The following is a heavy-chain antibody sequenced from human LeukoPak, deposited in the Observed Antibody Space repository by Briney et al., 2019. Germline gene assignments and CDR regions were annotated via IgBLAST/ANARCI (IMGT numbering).Heavy chain of an antibody. CDR3: ARASGSFDY. CDR2: IWSDGSNK. V-gene: IGHV3-33*01. J-gene: IGHJ4*02. Sequence: PGGSLRLSCEASGFTFSSYGIHWVRQAPGKGLEWVAVIWSDGSNKYYADSAKGRFTISRDNSKDTLYLQLNSLRAEDTAVYYCARASGSFDYWGQGTLVSVSS. CDR1: GFTFSSYG. D-gene: IGHD1-26*01.